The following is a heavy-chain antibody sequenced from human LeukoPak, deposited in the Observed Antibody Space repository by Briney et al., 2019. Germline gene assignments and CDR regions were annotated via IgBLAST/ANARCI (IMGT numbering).Heavy chain of an antibody. CDR2: ISWNSGSI. CDR3: ARHVVAVGFDY. Sequence: PGGSLRLSCAASGFGFDDYAMYWVRQAPGKGLEWVSGISWNSGSIGYADSVKGRFTISRDNAKNSLYLQMNSLRAEDTAVYYCARHVVAVGFDYWGQGTLVTVSS. D-gene: IGHD3-22*01. V-gene: IGHV3-9*01. J-gene: IGHJ4*02. CDR1: GFGFDDYA.